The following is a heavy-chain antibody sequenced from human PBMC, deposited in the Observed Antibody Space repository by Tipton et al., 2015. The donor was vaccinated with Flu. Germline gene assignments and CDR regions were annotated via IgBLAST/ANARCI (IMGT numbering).Heavy chain of an antibody. CDR2: INHSGST. V-gene: IGHV4-34*01. D-gene: IGHD2-2*01. J-gene: IGHJ4*02. CDR1: GGSFSGYY. CDR3: ARFGSGAACSNTSCYRASGGDY. Sequence: TLSLTCAVYGGSFSGYYWSWIRQPPGKGLEWIGEINHSGSTNYNPSLKSRVTISVDTSKNQFSLKLSSVTAADTAVYYCARFGSGAACSNTSCYRASGGDYWGQGTLVTVSS.